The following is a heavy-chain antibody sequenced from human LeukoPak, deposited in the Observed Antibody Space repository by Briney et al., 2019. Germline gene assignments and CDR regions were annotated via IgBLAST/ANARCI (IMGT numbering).Heavy chain of an antibody. CDR1: GYTFTSYY. CDR3: ARGGYDFWSGNWFDP. Sequence: ASVKVSCKASGYTFTSYYMHWVRQAPGQGLEWMGIINPSGGSTSYAQKFQGRVTMTRDTSTSTVYMELSGLRSEDTAVYYCARGGYDFWSGNWFDPWGQGTLVTVSS. J-gene: IGHJ5*02. V-gene: IGHV1-46*01. D-gene: IGHD3-3*01. CDR2: INPSGGST.